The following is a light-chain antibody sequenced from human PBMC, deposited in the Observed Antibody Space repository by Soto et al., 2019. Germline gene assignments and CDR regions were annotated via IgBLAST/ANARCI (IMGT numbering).Light chain of an antibody. CDR2: GAS. CDR1: QRVSSN. Sequence: IVMTQSPATLSVSPGEAATLFCRASQRVSSNLAWYQQQPGRASRLLIYGASARATGIPARFSGSGSGTEFTLTISSLQSEAFTVYYCQQYNDWWTCGQGTMVEIK. CDR3: QQYNDWWT. V-gene: IGKV3-15*01. J-gene: IGKJ1*01.